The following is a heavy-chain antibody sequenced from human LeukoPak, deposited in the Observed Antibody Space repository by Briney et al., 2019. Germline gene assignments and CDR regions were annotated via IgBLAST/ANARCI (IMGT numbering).Heavy chain of an antibody. Sequence: PGGSLRLSCAASGFTFSSYAMHWVRQAPGKGLEWVAVISYDGSNKYYADSVKGRFTISRDNSKNTLYLQMNSLRAEDTAVYYCARPHVTYYYDSGLYWGQGTLVTVSS. CDR2: ISYDGSNK. CDR1: GFTFSSYA. CDR3: ARPHVTYYYDSGLY. J-gene: IGHJ4*02. D-gene: IGHD3-22*01. V-gene: IGHV3-30*04.